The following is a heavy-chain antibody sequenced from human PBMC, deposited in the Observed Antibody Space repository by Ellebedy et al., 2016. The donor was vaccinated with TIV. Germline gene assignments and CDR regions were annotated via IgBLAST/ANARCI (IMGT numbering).Heavy chain of an antibody. D-gene: IGHD5-18*01. Sequence: ASVKVSCKASGYTFTSYGISWVRQAPGQGLEWMGWISAYNGNTNYAQKLQGRVTMTTDTSTSTAYMELRSLRSDDTAVYYCARGSTGSSYGSNEIDYWGQGTLVTVSS. CDR2: ISAYNGNT. J-gene: IGHJ4*02. CDR3: ARGSTGSSYGSNEIDY. V-gene: IGHV1-18*01. CDR1: GYTFTSYG.